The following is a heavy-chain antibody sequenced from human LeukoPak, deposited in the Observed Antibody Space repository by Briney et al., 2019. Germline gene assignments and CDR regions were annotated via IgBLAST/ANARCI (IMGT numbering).Heavy chain of an antibody. V-gene: IGHV3-74*03. D-gene: IGHD3-10*01. J-gene: IGHJ2*01. Sequence: GGSLRLSCAVSGFTFSTYWMHWVRQAPGKGLVWVARINSDGSHTTYADSVKGRFTISRDSAESTLYLQMNSLRAEDTAVYYCARGSWYFDLWGRGTLVSVSS. CDR3: ARGSWYFDL. CDR2: INSDGSHT. CDR1: GFTFSTYW.